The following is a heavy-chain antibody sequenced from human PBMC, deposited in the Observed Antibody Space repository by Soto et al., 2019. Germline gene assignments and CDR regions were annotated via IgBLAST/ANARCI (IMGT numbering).Heavy chain of an antibody. J-gene: IGHJ3*02. CDR1: GLSLSGYG. CDR2: IPYNGGNK. Sequence: GGSLRLSCAASGLSLSGYGMHWVRQAPGKGLEWVAFIPYNGGNKYYGDSVKGRFTISRDNSKNTLYLEMNSLRGDDTAIYYCASDDAFDIWGQGTMVTVSS. CDR3: ASDDAFDI. V-gene: IGHV3-30-3*01.